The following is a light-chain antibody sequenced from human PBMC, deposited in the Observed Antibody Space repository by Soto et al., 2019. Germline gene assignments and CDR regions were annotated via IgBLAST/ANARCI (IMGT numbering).Light chain of an antibody. Sequence: EIVLTQSPGTLSLSPGQRATLSCRASESISRDYLAWYQQRLGQAPRLLIYGASSGATGIPDRFSGSGSGTDVTLTISRLEPEELSIYYCQQYGGVPYTFGQGTKLEIK. CDR2: GAS. J-gene: IGKJ2*01. CDR1: ESISRDY. V-gene: IGKV3-20*01. CDR3: QQYGGVPYT.